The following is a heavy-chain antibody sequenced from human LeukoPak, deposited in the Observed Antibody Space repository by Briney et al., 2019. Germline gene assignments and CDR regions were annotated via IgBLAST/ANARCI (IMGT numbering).Heavy chain of an antibody. CDR1: GFTFSTSA. V-gene: IGHV3-23*01. J-gene: IGHJ4*02. CDR3: AKFGTGYYNNYFDY. CDR2: ISGSGGST. D-gene: IGHD3/OR15-3a*01. Sequence: GGSLRLSCVVSGFTFSTSAMSWVRQAPGKGLEWVSAISGSGGSTYYADSVKGRFTISRDNSKNTLYLQMNSLRAEDTAVYYCAKFGTGYYNNYFDYWGQGTLVTVSS.